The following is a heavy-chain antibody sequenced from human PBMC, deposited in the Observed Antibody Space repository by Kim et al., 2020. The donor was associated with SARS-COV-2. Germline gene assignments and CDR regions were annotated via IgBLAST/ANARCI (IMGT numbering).Heavy chain of an antibody. V-gene: IGHV4-61*01. CDR3: ARESFGEAL. CDR1: GGSVSSGSYY. D-gene: IGHD3-10*01. J-gene: IGHJ4*02. CDR2: IYYSGST. Sequence: SETLSLTCTVSGGSVSSGSYYWSWIRQPPGKGLEWIGYIYYSGSTNYNPSLKSRVTISVDTSKNQFSLKLSSVTAADTAVYYCARESFGEALWGQGTLVTVSS.